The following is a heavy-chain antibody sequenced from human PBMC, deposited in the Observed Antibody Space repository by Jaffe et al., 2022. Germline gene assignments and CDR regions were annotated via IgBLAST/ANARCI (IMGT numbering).Heavy chain of an antibody. CDR2: IYHSGST. CDR1: GYSISSGYY. D-gene: IGHD2-15*01. J-gene: IGHJ4*02. Sequence: QVQLQESGPGLVKPSGTLSLSCTVSGYSISSGYYWGWIRQPPGKGLEWIGSIYHSGSTYFNPSLKSRVTISVDTSKNQFSLKLSSVTAADTAVYYCARGRGRDGYSTFDYWGQGTLVTVSS. V-gene: IGHV4-38-2*02. CDR3: ARGRGRDGYSTFDY.